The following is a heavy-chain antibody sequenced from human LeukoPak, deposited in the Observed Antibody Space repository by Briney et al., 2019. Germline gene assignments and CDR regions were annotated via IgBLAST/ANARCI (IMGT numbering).Heavy chain of an antibody. V-gene: IGHV1-24*01. CDR2: FDPEDGET. Sequence: ASVKVSCKVSGYTLTELSMHWVRQAPGKGLEWMGGFDPEDGETIYAQKFQGRVTMTEDTSTDTAYMELSSLRSEDTAVYYCATDRGFRYCSGGSCYTDAFDIWGQGTMVTVSS. D-gene: IGHD2-15*01. J-gene: IGHJ3*02. CDR1: GYTLTELS. CDR3: ATDRGFRYCSGGSCYTDAFDI.